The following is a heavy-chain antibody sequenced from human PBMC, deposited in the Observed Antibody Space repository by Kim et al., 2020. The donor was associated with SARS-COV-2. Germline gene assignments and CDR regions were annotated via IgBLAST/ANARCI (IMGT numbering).Heavy chain of an antibody. CDR3: ARDDTRGWYQDY. J-gene: IGHJ4*02. CDR1: GFTFSSYS. CDR2: ISGSSTTI. D-gene: IGHD6-19*01. Sequence: GGSLRLSCAASGFTFSSYSMNWVRQAPGKGLEWVSYISGSSTTIFQAGSVKGRFTISRDNAKNSLYLQMNSLRDEDTAVYYCARDDTRGWYQDYWGQGTLVTVSS. V-gene: IGHV3-48*02.